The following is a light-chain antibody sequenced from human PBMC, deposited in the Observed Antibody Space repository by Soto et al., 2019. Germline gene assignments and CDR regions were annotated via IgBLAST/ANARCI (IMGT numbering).Light chain of an antibody. CDR3: CSYVGSYSYV. CDR1: SSDVGGYKS. J-gene: IGLJ1*01. CDR2: DVS. V-gene: IGLV2-11*01. Sequence: QSALTQPRSVSGSPGQSVTVSCIGTSSDVGGYKSASWYQQYPGKAPKLMIYDVSERPSGVPNRFSGSKSGNTASLTISGLQAEDEADYYRCSYVGSYSYVFGTGTKVTVL.